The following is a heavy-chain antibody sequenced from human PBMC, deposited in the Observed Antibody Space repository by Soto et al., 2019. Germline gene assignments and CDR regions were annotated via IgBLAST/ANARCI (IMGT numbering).Heavy chain of an antibody. V-gene: IGHV1-3*01. D-gene: IGHD3-3*01. CDR2: INAGNGNT. CDR1: GYTFTSYA. Sequence: QVQLAQSGAEVKKPGASVKVSCKASGYTFTSYAMHWVRQAPGQRLEWMGWINAGNGNTKYSQKFQGRVTITRDTSASTAYMELSSLRSEDTAVYYCARDQITIFGVVTQDYYYYGMDVWGQGTTVTVSS. CDR3: ARDQITIFGVVTQDYYYYGMDV. J-gene: IGHJ6*02.